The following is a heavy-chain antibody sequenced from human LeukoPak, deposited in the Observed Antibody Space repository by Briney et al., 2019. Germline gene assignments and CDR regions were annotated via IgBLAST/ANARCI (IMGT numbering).Heavy chain of an antibody. D-gene: IGHD3-9*01. CDR2: INHSGST. CDR1: GGSFSGYY. CDR3: ARLGLTDYVDY. V-gene: IGHV4-34*01. Sequence: SETLSLTCAVYGGSFSGYYWSWIRQPPGKGLEWIGEINHSGSTNYNPSLKSRVTISVDTSKNQFSLKLSSVTAADTAVYYCARLGLTDYVDYWGQGTLVTVSS. J-gene: IGHJ4*02.